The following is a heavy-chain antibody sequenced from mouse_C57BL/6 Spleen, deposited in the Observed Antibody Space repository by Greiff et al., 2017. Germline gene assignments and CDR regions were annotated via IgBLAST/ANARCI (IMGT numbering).Heavy chain of an antibody. Sequence: VQLQQPGAELVRPGSSVKLSCKASGYTFTSYWMHWVKQRPIQGLEWIGNIDPSDSETHYNQKFKDKATLTVDKSSSTAYMQLSSLTSEDSAVYYCARRRLRRGDCFDYWGQGTTLTVSS. CDR2: IDPSDSET. D-gene: IGHD2-2*01. V-gene: IGHV1-52*01. J-gene: IGHJ2*01. CDR1: GYTFTSYW. CDR3: ARRRLRRGDCFDY.